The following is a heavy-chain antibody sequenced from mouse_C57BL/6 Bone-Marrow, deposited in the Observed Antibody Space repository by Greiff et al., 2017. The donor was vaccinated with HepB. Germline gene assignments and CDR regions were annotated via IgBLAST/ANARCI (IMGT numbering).Heavy chain of an antibody. V-gene: IGHV14-4*01. Sequence: EVQLQQSGAELVRPGASVKLSCTASGFNIKDDYMHWVKQRPEQGLEWIGWIDPENGDTEYASKFQGKATITADTSSNTAYLQLSSLTSEDTAVYYCTTYYGSSCVGYWGQGTTLTVSS. CDR3: TTYYGSSCVGY. D-gene: IGHD1-1*01. J-gene: IGHJ2*01. CDR2: IDPENGDT. CDR1: GFNIKDDY.